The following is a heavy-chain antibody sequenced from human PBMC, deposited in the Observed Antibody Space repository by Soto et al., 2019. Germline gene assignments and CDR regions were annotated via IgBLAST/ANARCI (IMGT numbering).Heavy chain of an antibody. CDR3: ARRRLGSGWYFDY. D-gene: IGHD6-19*01. CDR2: IYWNDNK. V-gene: IGHV2-5*01. Sequence: QITLKESGLPLVKPTQTLTLTCTFSGFSLSTRGVGVGWIRQPPGKALEWLAIIYWNDNKAYSPSLKTRLTITKDTSRNQVVLTMPNMDPVDTAAYFCARRRLGSGWYFDYWGQGTLVTVSS. J-gene: IGHJ4*02. CDR1: GFSLSTRGVG.